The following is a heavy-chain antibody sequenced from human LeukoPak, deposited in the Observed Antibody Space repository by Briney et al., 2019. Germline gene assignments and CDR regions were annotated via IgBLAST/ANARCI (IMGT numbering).Heavy chain of an antibody. Sequence: ASVTVSCKASGYAFTGYYMHWVRQAPGQGLEWMGRINPNSGGTNYAQKFQGRVTMTRDTSISTAYMELSRLRSDDTAVYYCARDLKIVVPAAPDYYYGMDVWGQGTTVTVSS. CDR2: INPNSGGT. J-gene: IGHJ6*02. CDR1: GYAFTGYY. V-gene: IGHV1-2*06. CDR3: ARDLKIVVPAAPDYYYGMDV. D-gene: IGHD2-2*01.